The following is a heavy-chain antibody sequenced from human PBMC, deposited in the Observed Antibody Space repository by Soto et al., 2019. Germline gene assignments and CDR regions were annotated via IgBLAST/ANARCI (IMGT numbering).Heavy chain of an antibody. Sequence: SETLSLTCTVSGGSISSYYWSWIRQPPGKGLEWIGYIYYSGSTNYNPSLKSRVTISVDTSKNQFSLKLSSVTAADTAVYYCARETIQYSSGLDYWGQGTLVTVS. J-gene: IGHJ4*02. CDR1: GGSISSYY. CDR3: ARETIQYSSGLDY. V-gene: IGHV4-59*01. CDR2: IYYSGST. D-gene: IGHD6-19*01.